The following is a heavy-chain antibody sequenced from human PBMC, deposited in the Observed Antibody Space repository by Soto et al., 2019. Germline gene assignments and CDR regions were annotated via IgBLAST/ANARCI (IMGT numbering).Heavy chain of an antibody. CDR2: IYYSGST. Sequence: SETLSLTXSVSGGSINSSSYFWGWVRQPPGKGLEWIGSIYYSGSTYYNPSLRSRVTISVDTSKNQFSLKLSSVTAADTAVFYCARHYSSGSRNWFDPWGQGTLVTVSS. CDR3: ARHYSSGSRNWFDP. V-gene: IGHV4-39*01. J-gene: IGHJ5*02. D-gene: IGHD6-19*01. CDR1: GGSINSSSYF.